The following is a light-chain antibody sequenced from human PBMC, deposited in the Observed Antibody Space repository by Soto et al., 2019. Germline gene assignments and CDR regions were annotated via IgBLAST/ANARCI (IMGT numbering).Light chain of an antibody. CDR2: EVS. V-gene: IGLV2-8*01. J-gene: IGLJ3*02. CDR1: SSDIGGYSY. CDR3: TSYAGSNNLV. Sequence: QSGLTQPPSASGSPGQSVTISCTGTSSDIGGYSYVSWYQQHPGKAPKLIIYEVSKRPSGVPDRFSGSKSGNTASLTVSGLQAEDEADYYCTSYAGSNNLVFAGGTKLTVL.